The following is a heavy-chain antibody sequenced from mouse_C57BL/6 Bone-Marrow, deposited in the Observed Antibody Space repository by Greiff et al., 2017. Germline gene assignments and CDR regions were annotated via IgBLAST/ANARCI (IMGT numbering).Heavy chain of an antibody. D-gene: IGHD2-10*02. V-gene: IGHV1-64*01. Sequence: VQLQQPGAELVKPGASVKLSCMASGYTFTSYWMHWVKQWPGQGLEWIGMIHPNSGSSNYHEKFKSKATLTVDKSSSTAYKQLSRLTSEDAAVYCCERSGSINDWGKGTTLTVSS. CDR2: IHPNSGSS. CDR1: GYTFTSYW. J-gene: IGHJ2*01. CDR3: ERSGSIND.